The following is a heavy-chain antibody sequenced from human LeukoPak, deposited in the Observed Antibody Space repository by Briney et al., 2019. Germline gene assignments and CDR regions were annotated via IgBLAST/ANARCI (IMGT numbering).Heavy chain of an antibody. CDR1: GFAFSGYE. D-gene: IGHD6-13*01. CDR2: ISVNGGAM. CDR3: ARKTDRLGAVGRDRYFDL. J-gene: IGHJ2*01. V-gene: IGHV3-48*03. Sequence: GGSLRLSCTASGFAFSGYEMTWVRQAPGKGLEWMSYISVNGGAMHYADSVRGRFTTSRDDAKNSLYLHMNSLRVEDTAIYYCARKTDRLGAVGRDRYFDLWGRGTLITVSS.